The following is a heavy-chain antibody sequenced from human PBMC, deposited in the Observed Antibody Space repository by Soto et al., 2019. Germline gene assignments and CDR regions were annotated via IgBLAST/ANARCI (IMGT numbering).Heavy chain of an antibody. V-gene: IGHV1-69*13. CDR3: ARGIYSSSWYVGFSY. J-gene: IGHJ4*02. CDR1: GGTFSSYA. Sequence: GASVKVSCKASGGTFSSYAISWVRQAPGQGLEWMGGIIPIFGTANYAQKFQGRVTITADESTSTAYMELSSLRSEDTAVYYCARGIYSSSWYVGFSYWGQGTLVTVSS. D-gene: IGHD6-13*01. CDR2: IIPIFGTA.